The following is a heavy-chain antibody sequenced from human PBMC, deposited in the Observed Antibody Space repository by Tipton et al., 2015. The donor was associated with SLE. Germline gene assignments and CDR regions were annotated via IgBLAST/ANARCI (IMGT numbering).Heavy chain of an antibody. J-gene: IGHJ5*02. CDR2: INHSGST. V-gene: IGHV4-39*07. CDR1: GGSISSSHSY. D-gene: IGHD6-13*01. CDR3: ARLVTKRAWFDP. Sequence: TLSLTCTVSGGSISSSHSYWDWIRQPPGKGLEWIGEINHSGSTNYNPSLKSRVPISVDTSNNQFSLNLSSVTAADTAVYYCARLVTKRAWFDPWGQGTLVTVSS.